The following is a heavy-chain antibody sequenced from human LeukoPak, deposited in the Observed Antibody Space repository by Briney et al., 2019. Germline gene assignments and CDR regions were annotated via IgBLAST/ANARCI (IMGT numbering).Heavy chain of an antibody. CDR2: INPNSGDT. V-gene: IGHV1-2*06. Sequence: ASVKVSCKASGYTFTGYYMHWVRQAPGQGLEWMGRINPNSGDTNYAQKFQGRATMTRDTSSSTAYMELTRLRSDDTAVYYCARTIVGATDFNYWGQGTLVTVPS. CDR3: ARTIVGATDFNY. CDR1: GYTFTGYY. D-gene: IGHD1-26*01. J-gene: IGHJ4*02.